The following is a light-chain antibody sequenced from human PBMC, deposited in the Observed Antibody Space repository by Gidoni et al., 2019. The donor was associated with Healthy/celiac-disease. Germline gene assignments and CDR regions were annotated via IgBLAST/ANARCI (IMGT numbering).Light chain of an antibody. V-gene: IGKV1-39*01. CDR2: AAS. J-gene: IGKJ4*01. CDR3: QQSYSTPIT. CDR1: QSISSY. Sequence: MTKPPSPLSAPVGDRVTITCRASQSISSYLNWYQQKPGKAPKLLIYAASSLQSGVPSRFSGSGYGTDFTLTISSLQPEDFATYYCQQSYSTPITFGGGTKVEIK.